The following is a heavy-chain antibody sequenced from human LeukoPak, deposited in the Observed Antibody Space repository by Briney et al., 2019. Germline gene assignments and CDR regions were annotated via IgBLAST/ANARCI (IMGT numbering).Heavy chain of an antibody. J-gene: IGHJ4*02. CDR2: ISSSSSYI. CDR1: GFTFSSYW. D-gene: IGHD4-17*01. CDR3: ARDLTVTTRDDY. Sequence: GGSLRLSCAASGFTFSSYWMSWVRQAPGKGLEWVSSISSSSSYIYYADSVKGRFTISRDNAKNSLYLQMNSLRAEDTAVYYCARDLTVTTRDDYWGQGTLVTVSS. V-gene: IGHV3-21*01.